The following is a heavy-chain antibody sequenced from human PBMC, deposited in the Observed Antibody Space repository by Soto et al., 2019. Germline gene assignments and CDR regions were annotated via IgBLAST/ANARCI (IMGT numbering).Heavy chain of an antibody. V-gene: IGHV3-30*18. Sequence: PGGSLRLSCAASGFTFSSYGLHCLSQAPGKGLEWVAVISYYGTNEYYEDSVNGRFTISIDNSKNPLYLQMNSLRIEDTAVYFCAKEHASGRYSIQNLGRGAQVAVSS. CDR2: ISYYGTNE. D-gene: IGHD1-26*01. CDR1: GFTFSSYG. CDR3: AKEHASGRYSIQN. J-gene: IGHJ4*02.